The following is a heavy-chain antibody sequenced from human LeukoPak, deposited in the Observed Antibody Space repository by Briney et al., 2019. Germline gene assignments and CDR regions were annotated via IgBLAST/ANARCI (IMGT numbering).Heavy chain of an antibody. CDR2: ISSSSSYI. CDR3: AISIAVAGRFDY. V-gene: IGHV3-21*01. Sequence: GGSLRLSCAASGFTFSSYSMNWVRQAPGKGLEWVSSISSSSSYICYADSVKGRFTISRDNAKNSLYLQMNSLRAEDTAVYYCAISIAVAGRFDYWGQGTLVTVSS. D-gene: IGHD6-19*01. J-gene: IGHJ4*02. CDR1: GFTFSSYS.